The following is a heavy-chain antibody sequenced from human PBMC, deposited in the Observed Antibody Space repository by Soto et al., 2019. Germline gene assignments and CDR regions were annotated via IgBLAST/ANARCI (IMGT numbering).Heavy chain of an antibody. D-gene: IGHD3-22*01. Sequence: SCQGSSYIFTTYWSGRMVHLPLKCLEWMGIIYPDDSDTRYSPSFQGQVTISADKSINTAYLQWSSLKASDTAMYYCARRGSDTSGYQSAFDYWGQGTLVTVSS. CDR3: ARRGSDTSGYQSAFDY. V-gene: IGHV5-51*01. CDR2: IYPDDSDT. CDR1: SYIFTTYW. J-gene: IGHJ4*02.